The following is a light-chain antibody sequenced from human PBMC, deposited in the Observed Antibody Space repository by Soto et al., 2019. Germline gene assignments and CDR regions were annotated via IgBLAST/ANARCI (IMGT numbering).Light chain of an antibody. CDR1: SSDVGGYNY. CDR3: SSYTSSSTPYV. Sequence: ARTQPASVSGSPGQAITISSTGTSSDVGGYNYVSWYQQHPGKAPKLMIYDVSNRPSGVSNRFSGSKSGNTASLTISGLQAEDEADYYCSSYTSSSTPYVFGTGTKVTVL. J-gene: IGLJ1*01. V-gene: IGLV2-14*01. CDR2: DVS.